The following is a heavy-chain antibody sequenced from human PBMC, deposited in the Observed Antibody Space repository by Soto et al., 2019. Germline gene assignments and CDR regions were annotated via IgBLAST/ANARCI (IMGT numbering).Heavy chain of an antibody. D-gene: IGHD2-15*01. CDR2: ISYEGSHT. CDR1: GFIFSSYG. Sequence: QVQLVESGGGVVQPGRSLRLSCAASGFIFSSYGMHWVRQAPGKGLEWVAVISYEGSHTYYADSVKGRFNITRDNSKHTLYLQMNSLRPEDTAVYYCAKEVHCGGGSCSWSEGFDYWGQGTLLTVSS. J-gene: IGHJ4*02. CDR3: AKEVHCGGGSCSWSEGFDY. V-gene: IGHV3-30*18.